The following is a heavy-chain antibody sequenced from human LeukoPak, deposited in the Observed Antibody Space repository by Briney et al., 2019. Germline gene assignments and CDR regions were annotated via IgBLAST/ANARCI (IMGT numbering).Heavy chain of an antibody. CDR2: ISGSGGST. Sequence: GGSLRLSCAASGFTFSSYAMSWVRQDPGKGREWVSAISGSGGSTYYADSVKGRFTISRDNSKNTLYLQMNSLRAEDTAVYYCAKKGQLWLTSPFDYWGQGTLVTVSS. D-gene: IGHD5-18*01. CDR3: AKKGQLWLTSPFDY. CDR1: GFTFSSYA. J-gene: IGHJ4*02. V-gene: IGHV3-23*01.